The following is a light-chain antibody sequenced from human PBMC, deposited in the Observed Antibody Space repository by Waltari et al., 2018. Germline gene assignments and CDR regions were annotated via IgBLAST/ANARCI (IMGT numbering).Light chain of an antibody. CDR2: DVS. CDR3: SSYTSSTTLV. V-gene: IGLV2-14*03. J-gene: IGLJ3*02. Sequence: QSALTQPASVSGSPGQSITISCTGTNTDVGGYNFASWYQQHPGKAPQLMIYDVSNRPSGVSNRFSGSKSGNTASLTISGLQAEDEADYYCSSYTSSTTLVFGGGTKLTVL. CDR1: NTDVGGYNF.